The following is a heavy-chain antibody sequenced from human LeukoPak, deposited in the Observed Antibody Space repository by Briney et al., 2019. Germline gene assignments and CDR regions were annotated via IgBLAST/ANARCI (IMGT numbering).Heavy chain of an antibody. CDR2: ISSSSSYI. Sequence: PGGSLRLSCAASGFTFSSYWMSWVRQAPGKGLEWVSSISSSSSYIYYADSVKGRSTISRDNAKNSLYLQMNSLRAEDTAVYYCARVGIAAIDYWGQGTLVTVSS. CDR1: GFTFSSYW. J-gene: IGHJ4*02. V-gene: IGHV3-21*01. CDR3: ARVGIAAIDY. D-gene: IGHD6-13*01.